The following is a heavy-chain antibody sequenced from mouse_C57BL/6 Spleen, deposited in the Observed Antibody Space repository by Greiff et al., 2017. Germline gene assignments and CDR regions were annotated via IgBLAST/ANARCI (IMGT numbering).Heavy chain of an antibody. D-gene: IGHD1-1*01. CDR2: IWRGGST. V-gene: IGHV2-5*01. Sequence: VQLQESGPGLVQPSQSLSITCTVSGFSLTSYGVHWVRQSPGKGLEWLGVIWRGGSTDYNAAFMSRLSITKDNSKSQVFFKMNSLQADETAIYYCAKESTTVPRAIDYWGQGTSVTVSS. CDR3: AKESTTVPRAIDY. J-gene: IGHJ4*01. CDR1: GFSLTSYG.